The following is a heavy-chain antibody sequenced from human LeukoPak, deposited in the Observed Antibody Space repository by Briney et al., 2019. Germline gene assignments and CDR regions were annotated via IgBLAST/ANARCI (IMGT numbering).Heavy chain of an antibody. V-gene: IGHV3-73*01. CDR3: TSSLGYGDYVGY. CDR2: IRSKANSYAT. CDR1: GFTFSGSA. D-gene: IGHD4-17*01. J-gene: IGHJ4*02. Sequence: PGGSLRLSCAASGFTFSGSAMHWVRQASGKGLEWVGRIRSKANSYATAYAASVKGRLTISRDDSKNTAYLQMNSLKTEDTAVYYCTSSLGYGDYVGYWGQGTLVTVSS.